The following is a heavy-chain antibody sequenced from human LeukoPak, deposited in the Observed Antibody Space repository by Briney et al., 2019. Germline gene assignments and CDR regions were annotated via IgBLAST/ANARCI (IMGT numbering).Heavy chain of an antibody. Sequence: GESLKISFNASGYSHTRYWIGWVRQMPGKGLEWMGVIYPGDSNTRYSPSFQGQVTISADKSISTAYLQWSSLTASDTAMYYCSRHYYYDSYQWVYFDYWGQGTLVTVSS. CDR3: SRHYYYDSYQWVYFDY. CDR2: IYPGDSNT. J-gene: IGHJ4*02. V-gene: IGHV5-51*01. CDR1: GYSHTRYW. D-gene: IGHD3-22*01.